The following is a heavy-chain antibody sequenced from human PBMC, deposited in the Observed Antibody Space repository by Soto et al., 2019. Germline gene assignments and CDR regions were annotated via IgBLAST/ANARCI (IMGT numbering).Heavy chain of an antibody. D-gene: IGHD1-26*01. CDR2: IYYSGST. CDR1: GGSISPYY. CDR3: ARGEGSYFPFDX. J-gene: IGHJ4*02. V-gene: IGHV4-59*01. Sequence: PSETLALTCTVSGGSISPYYWNWIRRFPGKGLEWIAYIYYSGSTYYNPSLTSRVTISLDTAKNQFSLKLTSVTAADTAMYYCARGEGSYFPFDXWGQGTLVTVSS.